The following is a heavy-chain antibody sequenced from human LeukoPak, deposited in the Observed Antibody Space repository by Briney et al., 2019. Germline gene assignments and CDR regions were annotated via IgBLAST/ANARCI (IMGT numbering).Heavy chain of an antibody. J-gene: IGHJ4*02. CDR2: IWYDGSNK. CDR1: GFTFSSYG. CDR3: ARDRDILTGYYPLDY. Sequence: GRSLRLSWAASGFTFSSYGMHWVRQAPGKGLEWVAVIWYDGSNKYYADSVKGRFTISRDNSKNTLYLQMNSLRAEDTAVYYCARDRDILTGYYPLDYWGQGTLVTVSS. D-gene: IGHD3-9*01. V-gene: IGHV3-33*01.